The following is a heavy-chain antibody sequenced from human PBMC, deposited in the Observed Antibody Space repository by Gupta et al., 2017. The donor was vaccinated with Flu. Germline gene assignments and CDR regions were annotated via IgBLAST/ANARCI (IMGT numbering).Heavy chain of an antibody. J-gene: IGHJ6*02. Sequence: EVQLLESGGGLVQPGGSLRLSCAASGFTFSSYAMSWVRQAPGKGLEWVSASSGSGGSTYYADSVKGRFTISRDNSKNTLYLQMNSLRAEDTAVYHCAKGHVVAKVLWMDVWGQGTTVTVSS. V-gene: IGHV3-23*01. CDR2: SSGSGGST. CDR3: AKGHVVAKVLWMDV. CDR1: GFTFSSYA. D-gene: IGHD2-15*01.